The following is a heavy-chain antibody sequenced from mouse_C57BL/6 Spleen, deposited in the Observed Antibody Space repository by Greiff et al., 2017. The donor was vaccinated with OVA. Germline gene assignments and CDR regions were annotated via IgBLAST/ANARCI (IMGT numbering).Heavy chain of an antibody. V-gene: IGHV1-55*01. Sequence: VQLQQPGAELVKPGASVKMSCKASGYTFTSYWITWVKQRPGQGLEWIGDIYPGSGSTNYNEKFKSKATLTVDTSSSTAYMQLSSLTSEDSAVYYCAREDYGSSYEDYFDYWGQGTTLTVSS. CDR2: IYPGSGST. CDR1: GYTFTSYW. D-gene: IGHD1-1*01. J-gene: IGHJ2*01. CDR3: AREDYGSSYEDYFDY.